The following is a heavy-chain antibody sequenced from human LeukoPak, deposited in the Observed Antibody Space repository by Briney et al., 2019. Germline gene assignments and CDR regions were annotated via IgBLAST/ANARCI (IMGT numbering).Heavy chain of an antibody. CDR3: ARAPPYSSASWGYYGMDV. Sequence: GGSLRLSCAASGFSFSGYGMHWVRQAPGKGLEWVAVISYDGSDKKYGDSVRGRFTISRDNSKNTLYLQMNSLRAEDTAVYYCARAPPYSSASWGYYGMDVWGQGTTVTVSS. J-gene: IGHJ6*02. CDR2: ISYDGSDK. D-gene: IGHD6-6*01. CDR1: GFSFSGYG. V-gene: IGHV3-30*03.